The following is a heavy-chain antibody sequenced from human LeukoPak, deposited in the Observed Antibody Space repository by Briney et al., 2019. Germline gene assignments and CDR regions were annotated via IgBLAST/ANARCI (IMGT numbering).Heavy chain of an antibody. CDR3: ARHVTYYGMAV. CDR2: IFYSGTT. CDR1: GGSISSDY. D-gene: IGHD5-18*01. Sequence: SETLSLTCTVSGGSISSDYWSWIRQPPGKGLGWIGYIFYSGTTSYNPSLQSRVTMSVDTSKNQFSLKLSSVTAADTAVYYCARHVTYYGMAVWGQGTTVTVSS. V-gene: IGHV4-59*08. J-gene: IGHJ6*02.